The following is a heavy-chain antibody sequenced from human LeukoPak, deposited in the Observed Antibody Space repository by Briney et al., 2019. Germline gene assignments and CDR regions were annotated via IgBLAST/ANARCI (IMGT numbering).Heavy chain of an antibody. CDR2: INSDGSIT. D-gene: IGHD3-10*01. CDR3: AKAMAFDY. V-gene: IGHV3-74*01. CDR1: GFTFTTYW. J-gene: IGHJ4*02. Sequence: GGSLRLSCAASGFTFTTYWMHWVRQAPGKGLVWVSHINSDGSITSYADSVKGQFTISRDNAKNTLYLQMNSLRAEDTAVYYCAKAMAFDYWGQGTLVTVSS.